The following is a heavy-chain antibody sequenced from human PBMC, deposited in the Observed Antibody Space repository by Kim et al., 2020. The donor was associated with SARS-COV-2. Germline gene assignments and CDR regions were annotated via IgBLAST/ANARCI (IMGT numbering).Heavy chain of an antibody. D-gene: IGHD2-15*01. J-gene: IGHJ4*02. V-gene: IGHV4-34*01. CDR2: INHSGST. CDR1: GGSFSGYY. Sequence: SETLSLTCAVYGGSFSGYYWSWIRQPPGKGLEWIGEINHSGSTNYNPSLKSRVTISVDTSKNQFSLKLSSVTAADTAVYYCGGYCSGVDYWGQGTLVTVSS. CDR3: GGYCSGVDY.